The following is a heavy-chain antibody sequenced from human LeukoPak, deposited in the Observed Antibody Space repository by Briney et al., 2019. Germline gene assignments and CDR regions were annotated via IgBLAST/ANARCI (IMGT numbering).Heavy chain of an antibody. CDR2: IYPSGNT. D-gene: IGHD4-23*01. J-gene: IGHJ3*02. CDR1: GGSFSNHF. V-gene: IGHV4-4*07. Sequence: PSETLSLTCSVSGGSFSNHFWSWVRQPAGKGLEWIGRIYPSGNTNYNPSLKSRVTISVDTSKNQFSLKLSSVTAADTAVYYCARERWTGGGFDIWGQGTMVAVSS. CDR3: ARERWTGGGFDI.